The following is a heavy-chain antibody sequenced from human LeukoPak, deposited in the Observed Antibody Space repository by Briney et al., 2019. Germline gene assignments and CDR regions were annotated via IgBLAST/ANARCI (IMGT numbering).Heavy chain of an antibody. CDR1: GFTLSSYW. CDR3: ARDLGNTVTADY. J-gene: IGHJ4*02. D-gene: IGHD4-17*01. CDR2: INRDGSST. Sequence: PGGSVRLSCAASGFTLSSYWMHWVRQAPGKGLVWVSLINRDGSSTSYADSVKGRFTISRDNTKNTLYLQMNSLRAEDTAVYYCARDLGNTVTADYWGQGTLVTVSS. V-gene: IGHV3-74*01.